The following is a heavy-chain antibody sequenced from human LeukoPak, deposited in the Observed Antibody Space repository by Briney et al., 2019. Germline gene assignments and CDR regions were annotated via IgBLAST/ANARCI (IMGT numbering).Heavy chain of an antibody. J-gene: IGHJ3*02. D-gene: IGHD3-10*01. Sequence: GGSLRLSCAASGFTFSSYAMSWVRQAPGKGLEWVSAISGSGGSTYYADSVKDRFTISRDNSKNTLYLQMNSLRAEDTAVYYCTYFTYYYGSGSLDAFDIWGQGTMVTDSS. CDR2: ISGSGGST. V-gene: IGHV3-23*01. CDR1: GFTFSSYA. CDR3: TYFTYYYGSGSLDAFDI.